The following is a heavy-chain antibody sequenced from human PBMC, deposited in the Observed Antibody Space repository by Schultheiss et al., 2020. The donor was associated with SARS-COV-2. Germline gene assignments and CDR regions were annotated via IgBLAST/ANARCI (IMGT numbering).Heavy chain of an antibody. D-gene: IGHD3-22*01. CDR1: GGSISSGGYY. Sequence: SQTLSLTCTVSGGSISSGGYYWSWIRQHPGKGLGWIGYIYYSGSTYYNPSLKSRVTISVDTSKNQFSLKLSSVTAADTAVYYCARVNYYDSSGYYYFDYWGQGTLVTVSS. V-gene: IGHV4-31*03. CDR3: ARVNYYDSSGYYYFDY. CDR2: IYYSGST. J-gene: IGHJ4*02.